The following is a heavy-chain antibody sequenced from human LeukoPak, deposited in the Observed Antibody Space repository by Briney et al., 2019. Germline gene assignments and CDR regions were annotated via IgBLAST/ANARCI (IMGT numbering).Heavy chain of an antibody. Sequence: SETLSLTCNVSGGSISSYYWSWIRQPAGKGLEWIGRIYTSGSTNYNPSLKSRVTMSVDTSKNQFSLKLSSVTAADTAVYYCARGEYSSSWFPNYYYYCYMDVWGKGTTVTVSS. CDR1: GGSISSYY. J-gene: IGHJ6*03. CDR3: ARGEYSSSWFPNYYYYCYMDV. CDR2: IYTSGST. V-gene: IGHV4-4*07. D-gene: IGHD6-13*01.